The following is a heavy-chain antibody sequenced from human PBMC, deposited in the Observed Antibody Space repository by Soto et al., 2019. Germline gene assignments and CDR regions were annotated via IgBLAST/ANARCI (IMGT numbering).Heavy chain of an antibody. CDR3: ARARRDIDY. J-gene: IGHJ4*02. D-gene: IGHD2-15*01. V-gene: IGHV4-34*01. Sequence: SETLSLTCAVYGGSFSGYYWSWIRRPPGKGLEWIGEINHSGSTNYNPSLKSRVTISVDTSKNQFSLKLSSVTAADTAVYYCARARRDIDYWGQGTLVTVSS. CDR2: INHSGST. CDR1: GGSFSGYY.